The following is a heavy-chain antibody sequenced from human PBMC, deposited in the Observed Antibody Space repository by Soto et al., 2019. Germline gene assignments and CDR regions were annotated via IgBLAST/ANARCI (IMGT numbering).Heavy chain of an antibody. J-gene: IGHJ5*02. D-gene: IGHD3-22*01. CDR2: IIPIFGTA. V-gene: IGHV1-69*13. Sequence: SVKVSCKASGGTFSSYAISWVRQAPGQGLEWMGGIIPIFGTANYAQKFQGRVTITADESTSTAYMELSSLRSEDTAVYYCARGINYYDSSGWNTWLDPGGQGPLXTV. CDR3: ARGINYYDSSGWNTWLDP. CDR1: GGTFSSYA.